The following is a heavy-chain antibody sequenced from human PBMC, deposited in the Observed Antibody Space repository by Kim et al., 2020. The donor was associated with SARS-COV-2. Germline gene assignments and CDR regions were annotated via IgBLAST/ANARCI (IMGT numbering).Heavy chain of an antibody. Sequence: GSNKYYADSVKGRFTISRDNSKNPLYLQMNSLKPEDTAVYYCAKTGRGFDYWGQGTLVTVSS. V-gene: IGHV3-30*02. J-gene: IGHJ4*02. CDR2: GSNK. CDR3: AKTGRGFDY. D-gene: IGHD1-26*01.